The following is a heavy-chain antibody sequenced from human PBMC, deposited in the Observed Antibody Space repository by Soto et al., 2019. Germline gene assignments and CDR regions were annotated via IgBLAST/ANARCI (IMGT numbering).Heavy chain of an antibody. CDR2: IYYSGST. CDR1: GGSVSSSSYY. CDR3: ASVGFRTVNDY. V-gene: IGHV4-39*01. J-gene: IGHJ4*02. D-gene: IGHD1-26*01. Sequence: KASETLSLTCTVSGGSVSSSSYYWGWIRQPPGKGLEWIGSIYYSGSTYYNPSLKSRVTISVDTSKNQFSLKLSSVTAADTAVYYCASVGFRTVNDYWGQGTLVTVSS.